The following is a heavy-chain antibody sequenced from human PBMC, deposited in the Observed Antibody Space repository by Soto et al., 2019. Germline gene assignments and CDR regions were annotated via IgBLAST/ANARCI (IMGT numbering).Heavy chain of an antibody. CDR3: ARYSADAFDI. D-gene: IGHD2-21*01. V-gene: IGHV1-3*01. J-gene: IGHJ3*02. CDR1: GYSFTSYS. Sequence: ASVKVSCKASGYSFTSYSMHWVRQAPGQRLEWMGWINAANGKRKYSQNFQGRVTVTMDTSASTAYMALSGLRSEDTAVYYCARYSADAFDIWGQGTMVTVSS. CDR2: INAANGKR.